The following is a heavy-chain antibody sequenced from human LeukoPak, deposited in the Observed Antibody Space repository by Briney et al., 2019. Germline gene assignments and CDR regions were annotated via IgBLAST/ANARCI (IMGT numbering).Heavy chain of an antibody. D-gene: IGHD3-22*01. Sequence: SETLSLTCAVYGGSFSGYYWSWIRQPPGKGLEWIGEINHSGSTNYNPSLKSRVTISVDTSKNQFSLKLSSVTAADTAVYYCARGSTYYYDSSGYSYGRYFDYWGQGTLVTVSS. CDR2: INHSGST. J-gene: IGHJ4*02. V-gene: IGHV4-34*01. CDR3: ARGSTYYYDSSGYSYGRYFDY. CDR1: GGSFSGYY.